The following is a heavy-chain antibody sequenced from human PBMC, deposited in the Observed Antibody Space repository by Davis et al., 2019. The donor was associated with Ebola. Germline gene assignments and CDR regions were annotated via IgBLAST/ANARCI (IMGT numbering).Heavy chain of an antibody. CDR2: INSDGSSI. J-gene: IGHJ4*02. V-gene: IGHV3-74*01. Sequence: GESLKISCAASGFTFSNYWMHWVRQAPGKGLVWVSRINSDGSSINYADSVQGRFTISRDNAKNTLYLQMISLRAEDTAVYYCARAGSYRFDYWGQGTLVTVSS. CDR3: ARAGSYRFDY. D-gene: IGHD3-16*02. CDR1: GFTFSNYW.